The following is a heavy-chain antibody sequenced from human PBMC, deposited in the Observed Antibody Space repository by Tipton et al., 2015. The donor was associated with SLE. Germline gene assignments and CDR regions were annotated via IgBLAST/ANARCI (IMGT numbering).Heavy chain of an antibody. CDR1: GGSFNNFY. D-gene: IGHD5-24*01. CDR3: ARDVHGYRAFDQ. V-gene: IGHV4-34*01. J-gene: IGHJ4*02. Sequence: TLSLTCTVYGGSFNNFYWSWIRQPPEKGLEWIGEINDSGSTKYNPSLKSRVTISVDTSKNQFSLKVRSVTAADTAVYFCARDVHGYRAFDQWGRGNLVSVSS. CDR2: INDSGST.